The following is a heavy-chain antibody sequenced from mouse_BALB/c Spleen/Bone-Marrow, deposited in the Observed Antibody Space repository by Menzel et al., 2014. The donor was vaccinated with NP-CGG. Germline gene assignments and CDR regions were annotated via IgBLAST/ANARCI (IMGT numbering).Heavy chain of an antibody. V-gene: IGHV5-17*02. CDR1: GFTFCSFG. CDR3: ARGKYGYDY. J-gene: IGHJ2*01. Sequence: EVHLVESGGGLVQPGGSRKLSCAASGFTFCSFGVHWVRQAPEKGLEWVAYISSGSSTIYYADTVKGRFAISRDNPKNTLFLQMTSLRSEDTAMYYCARGKYGYDYWGQGTTLTVSS. D-gene: IGHD2-10*02. CDR2: ISSGSSTI.